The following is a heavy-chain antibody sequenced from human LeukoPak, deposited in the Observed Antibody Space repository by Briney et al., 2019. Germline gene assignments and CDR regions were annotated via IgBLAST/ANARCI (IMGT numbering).Heavy chain of an antibody. J-gene: IGHJ6*02. V-gene: IGHV3-21*01. CDR1: GFTFSSYS. CDR3: ARAGYYGSGSYIYYYGMDV. Sequence: PGGSLRLSCAASGFTFSSYSMNWVRQAPGKGLEWVSSISSSSSYIYYADSVKGRFTISRDNAKNSLYLLMNSLRAEDTAVYYCARAGYYGSGSYIYYYGMDVWGQGTTVTVSS. D-gene: IGHD3-10*01. CDR2: ISSSSSYI.